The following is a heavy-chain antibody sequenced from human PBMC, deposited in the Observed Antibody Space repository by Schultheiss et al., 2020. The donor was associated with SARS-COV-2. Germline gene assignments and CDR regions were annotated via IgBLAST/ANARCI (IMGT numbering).Heavy chain of an antibody. CDR2: ISDDGSNK. D-gene: IGHD3-9*01. CDR1: GFTFSSYV. CDR3: ARGRIELRYFDWLLFRGFDY. Sequence: GGSLRLSCAASGFTFSSYVMHWVRQATGKGLEWVAVISDDGSNKYYADSVKGRFTIPRDNSKNTLYLQMNSLRAEDTAVYYCARGRIELRYFDWLLFRGFDYWGQGTLVTVSS. V-gene: IGHV3-30-3*01. J-gene: IGHJ4*02.